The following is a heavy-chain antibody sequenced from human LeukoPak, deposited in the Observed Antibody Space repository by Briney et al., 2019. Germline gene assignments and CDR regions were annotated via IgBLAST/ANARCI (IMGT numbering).Heavy chain of an antibody. CDR1: GFTFSSYA. J-gene: IGHJ4*02. CDR3: ARDIEAVAGTYLFDY. D-gene: IGHD6-19*01. Sequence: GRSLRLSCAASGFTFSSYAMHWVRQAPGDGQEWVAVISYDGSNKYYADSVKGRFTISRDNSKNTLYLQMNSLRAEDSAVYYCARDIEAVAGTYLFDYWGQGTLVTVSS. CDR2: ISYDGSNK. V-gene: IGHV3-30*04.